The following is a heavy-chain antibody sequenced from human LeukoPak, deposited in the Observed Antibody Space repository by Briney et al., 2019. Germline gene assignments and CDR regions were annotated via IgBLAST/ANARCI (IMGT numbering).Heavy chain of an antibody. CDR1: GYTFTRYD. D-gene: IGHD2-15*01. CDR3: ARVDGSPDY. CDR2: VNTNSGNT. J-gene: IGHJ4*02. V-gene: IGHV1-8*03. Sequence: ASVKVSCKASGYTFTRYDINWVRQATGQGLEWLGWVNTNSGNTGSAQNFQGRVTITRDTSISTAYMELSSLRSEDTAVYYCARVDGSPDYWGQGTLVTVSS.